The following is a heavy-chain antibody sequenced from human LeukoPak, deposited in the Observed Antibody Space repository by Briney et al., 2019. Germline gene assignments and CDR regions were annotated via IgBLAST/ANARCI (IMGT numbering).Heavy chain of an antibody. CDR3: ARYGSGTSYITNYFDY. J-gene: IGHJ4*02. D-gene: IGHD3-10*01. V-gene: IGHV3-48*02. CDR2: ISSDSRTI. Sequence: GGSLRLSCAASGFTFSSYSMNWVRQAPGKGLEWVSYISSDSRTIYYADSVKGRFTISRDNAKNSPYLQMKSLRDEDTAVYYCARYGSGTSYITNYFDYWGQGTLVTVSS. CDR1: GFTFSSYS.